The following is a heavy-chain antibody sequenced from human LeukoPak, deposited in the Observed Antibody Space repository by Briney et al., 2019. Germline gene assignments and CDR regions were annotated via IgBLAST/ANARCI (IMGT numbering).Heavy chain of an antibody. J-gene: IGHJ4*02. Sequence: SETLSLTCTVSGRSISTYYWTWIRQPPGKGLEWIGYIQYRGNADYNPSLKSRVTISVDTSNNQCSLRLSSVTAADTAMYYCARVGSLTTFDWGQGTLVTVSS. D-gene: IGHD4-17*01. CDR1: GRSISTYY. CDR2: IQYRGNA. CDR3: ARVGSLTTFD. V-gene: IGHV4-59*01.